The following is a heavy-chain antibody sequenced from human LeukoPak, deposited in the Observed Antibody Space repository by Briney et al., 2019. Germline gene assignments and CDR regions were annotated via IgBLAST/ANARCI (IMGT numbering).Heavy chain of an antibody. CDR2: INPDGSTT. Sequence: GGSLRLSCAASGFTFTNYWMFWVRQAPGKGLVWVSGINPDGSTTTYADSVKGRFTISRDNSKNTLYLQINSLRAEDTAVYYCAKGDDSGYPYYFDYWGQGTLVTVSS. CDR3: AKGDDSGYPYYFDY. CDR1: GFTFTNYW. V-gene: IGHV3-74*01. D-gene: IGHD3-22*01. J-gene: IGHJ4*02.